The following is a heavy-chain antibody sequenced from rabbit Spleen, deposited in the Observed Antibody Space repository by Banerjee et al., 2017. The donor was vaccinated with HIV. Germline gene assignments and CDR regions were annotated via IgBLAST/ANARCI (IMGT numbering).Heavy chain of an antibody. Sequence: QEQLEESGGGLVKPEGSLTLTSKASGFDFSDRDVMCWVRQAPGKGLEWIACINAVTGKAVYASWAKGRFTFSKTSSTTVTLQMTSLTAADTATYFCARDSIYADFFSVAYALDLWGPGTLVTVS. CDR2: INAVTGKA. CDR3: ARDSIYADFFSVAYALDL. CDR1: GFDFSDRDV. V-gene: IGHV1S45*01. D-gene: IGHD6-1*01. J-gene: IGHJ4*01.